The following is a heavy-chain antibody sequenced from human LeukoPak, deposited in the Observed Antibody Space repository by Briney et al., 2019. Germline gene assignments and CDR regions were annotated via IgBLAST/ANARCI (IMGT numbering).Heavy chain of an antibody. CDR3: AKLGVRSSAGEDY. Sequence: SGGSLRLSCAAFGFSFSTDVMYWVRQAPGKGLEWVSAIYGNGAGASYADSVKGRFTISRDNSKNTLYLQMDNLRPEDTALYYCAKLGVRSSAGEDYWGQGTLVTISS. CDR1: GFSFSTDV. V-gene: IGHV3-23*01. D-gene: IGHD3-10*01. CDR2: IYGNGAGA. J-gene: IGHJ4*02.